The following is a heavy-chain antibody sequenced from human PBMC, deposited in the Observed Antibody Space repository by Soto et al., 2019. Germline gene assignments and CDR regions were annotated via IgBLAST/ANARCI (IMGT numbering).Heavy chain of an antibody. V-gene: IGHV5-51*01. Sequence: GESLKISCKGSGYSFTSYWIGWVRQMPGKGLEWMGIIHPGDSDTRYSPSFQGQVTISADKSISTAYLQWSSLKASDTAMYYCARTSSWSLGGMDVWGQGTTVTVSS. D-gene: IGHD6-13*01. CDR2: IHPGDSDT. CDR1: GYSFTSYW. CDR3: ARTSSWSLGGMDV. J-gene: IGHJ6*02.